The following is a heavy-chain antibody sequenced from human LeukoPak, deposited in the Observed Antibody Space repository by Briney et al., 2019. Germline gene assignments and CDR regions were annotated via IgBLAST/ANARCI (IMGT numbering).Heavy chain of an antibody. D-gene: IGHD3-10*01. CDR1: GGSISSSSYY. V-gene: IGHV4-39*07. CDR3: ARNSLTYYYASDY. J-gene: IGHJ4*02. CDR2: IYYSGST. Sequence: SETLSLTCTVSGGSISSSSYYWGWIRQPPGKGLEWIGSIYYSGSTYYNPSLKSRVTISVDTSKNQFSLKLSSVTAADTAVYYCARNSLTYYYASDYWGQGTLVTVSS.